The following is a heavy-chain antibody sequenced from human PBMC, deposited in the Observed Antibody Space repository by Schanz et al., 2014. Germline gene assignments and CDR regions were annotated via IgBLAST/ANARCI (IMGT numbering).Heavy chain of an antibody. CDR1: GYPFTDYG. V-gene: IGHV1-18*01. J-gene: IGHJ3*02. CDR2: INGYNGHT. CDR3: TRGGYSYALSAFDI. D-gene: IGHD5-18*01. Sequence: QVQVVQSGAEVKKPGASVKVSCKPSGYPFTDYGAIWVRQPPGQGLEWMGWINGYNGHTLYAQKFQGRVTMTTDTSTSTSYMELTSLRSDDTALYYCTRGGYSYALSAFDIWGQGTMVTVSS.